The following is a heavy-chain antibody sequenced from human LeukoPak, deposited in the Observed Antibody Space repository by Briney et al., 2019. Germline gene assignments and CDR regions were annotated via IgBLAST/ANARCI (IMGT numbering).Heavy chain of an antibody. CDR2: IDLDSSHI. CDR1: GFTFSTSA. V-gene: IGHV3-21*01. Sequence: GGSLRLSCADSGFTFSTSAMNWVRQVPGKGLEWVSSIDLDSSHIYYAASVRGRFTISRDNARNSVYLQMNSLRVEDTALYYCARDPLRYLRVGHYDYWGQGTLVAVSS. CDR3: ARDPLRYLRVGHYDY. D-gene: IGHD3-9*01. J-gene: IGHJ4*02.